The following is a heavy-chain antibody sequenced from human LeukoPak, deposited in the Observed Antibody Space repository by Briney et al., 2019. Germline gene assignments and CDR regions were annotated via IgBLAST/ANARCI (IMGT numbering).Heavy chain of an antibody. J-gene: IGHJ6*03. V-gene: IGHV4-34*01. CDR1: GGSFSGYY. CDR2: INHSGST. Sequence: PSETLSLTCAVYGGSFSGYYWSWIRQPPGKGLEWIGEINHSGSTNYNPSLKSRVTISVDTSKNQFSLKLSSVTAADTAVYYCARWSSSMVRGESNYYYMDVRGKGTTVTVSS. D-gene: IGHD3-10*01. CDR3: ARWSSSMVRGESNYYYMDV.